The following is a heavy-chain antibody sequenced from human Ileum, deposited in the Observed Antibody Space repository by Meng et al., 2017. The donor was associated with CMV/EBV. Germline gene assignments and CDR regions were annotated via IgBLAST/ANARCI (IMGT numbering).Heavy chain of an antibody. J-gene: IGHJ4*02. CDR2: INPNSGGT. CDR1: GYTFTDYC. CDR3: ARLDSFGVVISRDY. V-gene: IGHV1-2*02. Sequence: ASGYTFTDYCMHWVRQAPGQGLEWMGWINPNSGGTNYAQSFQGRLTMTTDTSITTAYMEMNRLRPDDTGVYFCARLDSFGVVISRDYWGQGSLVTVSS. D-gene: IGHD3-3*01.